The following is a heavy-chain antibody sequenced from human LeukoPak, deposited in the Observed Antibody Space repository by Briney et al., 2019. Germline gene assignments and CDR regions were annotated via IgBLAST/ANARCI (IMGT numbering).Heavy chain of an antibody. D-gene: IGHD6-19*01. V-gene: IGHV1-8*01. J-gene: IGHJ4*02. Sequence: ASVTVSCKASAYALSRYDINWVRLAPGQGIEWMGWMNPNNGDTDYAKNCQGTVTITRDTSMSTAYMELSRLRSEDTALYYCARGRIRYDDYSSGWFVFFEFWGQGSLVTVSS. CDR1: AYALSRYD. CDR2: MNPNNGDT. CDR3: ARGRIRYDDYSSGWFVFFEF.